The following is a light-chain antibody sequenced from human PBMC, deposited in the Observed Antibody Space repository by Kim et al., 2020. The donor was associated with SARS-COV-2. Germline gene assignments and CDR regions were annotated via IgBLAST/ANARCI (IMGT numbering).Light chain of an antibody. V-gene: IGLV2-14*04. CDR1: SSDVGGYNY. CDR2: DVS. J-gene: IGLJ1*01. CDR3: SSYISSSTHV. Sequence: GQSITISCTGTSSDVGGYNYVTWYQQHPGKAPKLMIYDVSKRPSGVSNRFSGSKSGNTASLTISGLQAEDEADYYCSSYISSSTHVFGTGTKVTVL.